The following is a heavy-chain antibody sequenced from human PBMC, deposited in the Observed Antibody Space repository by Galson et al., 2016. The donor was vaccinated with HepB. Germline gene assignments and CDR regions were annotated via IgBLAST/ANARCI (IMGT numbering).Heavy chain of an antibody. J-gene: IGHJ5*02. V-gene: IGHV3-33*03. CDR1: GFDFSSYG. CDR2: VYYDGSIT. CDR3: ARAYFRNAQWFDP. Sequence: SLRLSCAASGFDFSSYGFHWVRQAPGKGLEWVAVVYYDGSITYYADSGKGRFTVSRDNTKNTLYLQMNSLRAEDTAVYYCARAYFRNAQWFDPWGQGTLVTVSS. D-gene: IGHD3-3*01.